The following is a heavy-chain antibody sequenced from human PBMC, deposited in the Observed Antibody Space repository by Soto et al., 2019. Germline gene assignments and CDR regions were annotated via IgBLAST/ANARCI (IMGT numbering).Heavy chain of an antibody. Sequence: QVQLQESGPGLVKPSETLSLTCTVSGDSISNYYWSWIRQPPGPGLEWIGYIYYSGSTNYNPSLKSRVTISVDTSKNQFSLKLSSVTAADTAVYYCARHLWVGSSWYLGALDIWGQGTMVTVSS. CDR1: GDSISNYY. D-gene: IGHD6-13*01. CDR2: IYYSGST. CDR3: ARHLWVGSSWYLGALDI. J-gene: IGHJ3*02. V-gene: IGHV4-59*08.